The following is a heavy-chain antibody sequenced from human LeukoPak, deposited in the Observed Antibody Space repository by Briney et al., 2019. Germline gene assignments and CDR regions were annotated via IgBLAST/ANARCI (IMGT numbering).Heavy chain of an antibody. CDR3: ASNSPTADGYYSFDY. V-gene: IGHV3-30*03. Sequence: GGSLRLSCAASGFTFRSYGMHWVRPAPGKGLGWVAVISYDGSDKYYADSVKGRFTISRDNSKNTLYLQMNSLRAEDTAVYYCASNSPTADGYYSFDYWGQGTLVTASS. D-gene: IGHD3-10*01. CDR1: GFTFRSYG. J-gene: IGHJ4*02. CDR2: ISYDGSDK.